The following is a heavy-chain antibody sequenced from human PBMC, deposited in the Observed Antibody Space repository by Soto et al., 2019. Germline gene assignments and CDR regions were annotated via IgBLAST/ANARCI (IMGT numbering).Heavy chain of an antibody. V-gene: IGHV4-38-2*02. Sequence: SETLSLTCAVSGYSISSGYFWGWIRQPPGKGLEWIGSIYHSGSTYYNPSLKSRVTISVDTSKNQFSLKLSSVTAADTAVYYCAREVSGILTGYYTYYFDYWGQGTLVTVSP. CDR2: IYHSGST. CDR3: AREVSGILTGYYTYYFDY. J-gene: IGHJ4*02. D-gene: IGHD3-9*01. CDR1: GYSISSGYF.